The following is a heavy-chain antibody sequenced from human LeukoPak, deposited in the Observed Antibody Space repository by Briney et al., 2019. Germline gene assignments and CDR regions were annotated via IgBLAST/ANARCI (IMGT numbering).Heavy chain of an antibody. CDR2: MNPNSGNT. J-gene: IGHJ5*02. D-gene: IGHD6-13*01. CDR1: VYTFTSYD. CDR3: ARLIAATGTVNWFDP. Sequence: ASVKVSCKASVYTFTSYDINWVRHAPRQGLEWMGWMNPNSGNTRYAHKFQSRGTITRNTSIRTAYMELSSLRSEDPAVYYCARLIAATGTVNWFDPWGKGTLVTVSS. V-gene: IGHV1-8*03.